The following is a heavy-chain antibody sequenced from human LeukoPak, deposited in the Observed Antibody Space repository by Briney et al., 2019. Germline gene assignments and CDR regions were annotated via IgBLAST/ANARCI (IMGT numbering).Heavy chain of an antibody. V-gene: IGHV1-2*06. J-gene: IGHJ3*02. CDR2: INPNSGGT. CDR1: GYTFTGYY. CDR3: ARDAPTYYYDSRGEGAFDI. D-gene: IGHD3-22*01. Sequence: ASVKVSFKASGYTFTGYYMHWVRQAPGQGLEWMGRINPNSGGTNYAQKFQGRVTMTRDTSISTAYMELSRLRSDDTAVYYCARDAPTYYYDSRGEGAFDIWGQGTMVTVSS.